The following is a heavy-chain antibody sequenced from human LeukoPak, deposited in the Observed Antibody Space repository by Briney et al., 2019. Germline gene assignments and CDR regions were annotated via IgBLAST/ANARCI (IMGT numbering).Heavy chain of an antibody. CDR2: ISFDGSNK. J-gene: IGHJ4*02. D-gene: IGHD4-11*01. CDR3: ARDLNLGTTDSY. V-gene: IGHV3-30*03. Sequence: GGSLRLSCAASGFTFSAYGIHWVRQAPGKGLEWVAVISFDGSNKNYADSVKGRFTISRDNSKNTLSLQMNSLRDDDTAVYYCARDLNLGTTDSYWGQGTLVTVSS. CDR1: GFTFSAYG.